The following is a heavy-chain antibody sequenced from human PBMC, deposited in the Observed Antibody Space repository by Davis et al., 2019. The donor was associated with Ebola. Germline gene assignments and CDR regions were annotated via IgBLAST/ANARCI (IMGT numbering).Heavy chain of an antibody. CDR2: IYHSGST. J-gene: IGHJ5*02. CDR3: ARGEWLLSWFDP. V-gene: IGHV4-30-2*01. CDR1: GGSISSGGYS. D-gene: IGHD3-3*01. Sequence: MPSETLSLTCAVSGGSISSGGYSWSWIRQPPGKGLEWIGYIYHSGSTYYNPSLKSRVTISVDRSKNQFSLKLSSVTAADTAVYYCARGEWLLSWFDPWGQGTLVTVSS.